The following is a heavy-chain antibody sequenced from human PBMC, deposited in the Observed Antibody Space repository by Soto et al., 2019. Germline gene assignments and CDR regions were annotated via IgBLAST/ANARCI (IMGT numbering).Heavy chain of an antibody. D-gene: IGHD3-3*01. CDR2: ISSSGSTA. J-gene: IGHJ4*02. Sequence: EVQLVESGGGLVQPGGSLRLSCAASGFTFSRFELHWVRQAPGKGLEWISYISSSGSTAYYASSVEGRFTITGDNANNLLYLQMDSLRAEDTALYYWTRADWFPYLSFYWGQGALVTVSS. CDR3: TRADWFPYLSFY. CDR1: GFTFSRFE. V-gene: IGHV3-48*03.